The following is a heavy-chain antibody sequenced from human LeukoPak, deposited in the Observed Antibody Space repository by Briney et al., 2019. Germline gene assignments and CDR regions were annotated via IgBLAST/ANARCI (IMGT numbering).Heavy chain of an antibody. D-gene: IGHD1-7*01. Sequence: HSGGSLRLSCAASGFRFSSYAMSWVRQAPGKGLEWVSAISGSGVSTYYADSVKGRFTVSRDNSKNTLYLQMSSLRAEDTAVYYCAKDEGNWNYNLASQTYDWGQGTLVTVSS. J-gene: IGHJ4*02. V-gene: IGHV3-23*01. CDR2: ISGSGVST. CDR3: AKDEGNWNYNLASQTYD. CDR1: GFRFSSYA.